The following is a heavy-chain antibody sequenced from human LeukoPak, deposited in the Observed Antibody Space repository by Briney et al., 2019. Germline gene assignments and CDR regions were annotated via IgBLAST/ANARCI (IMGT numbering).Heavy chain of an antibody. CDR3: ARERSRWEGYYYGMDV. CDR2: ISYDGSNK. CDR1: GFTFSSYA. D-gene: IGHD1-26*01. V-gene: IGHV3-30*04. J-gene: IGHJ6*04. Sequence: PGRSLRLSCAASGFTFSSYAMHWVRQAPGKGLEWVAVISYDGSNKYYADSVKGRFTISRDNSKNTLYLQMNSLRAEDTAVYYCARERSRWEGYYYGMDVWGKGTTVTVSS.